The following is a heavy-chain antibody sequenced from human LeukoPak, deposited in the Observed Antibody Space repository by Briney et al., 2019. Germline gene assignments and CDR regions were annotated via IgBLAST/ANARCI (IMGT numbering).Heavy chain of an antibody. Sequence: GGSLRLSCAASGFTFDDYTMHWVRQAPGKGLEWVSLISWDGGSTYYADSVKGRFTISRDNSKNSLYLQMNSLRAEDTAVYYCAREYSSSSGRAFDIWGQGTMVTVSS. CDR1: GFTFDDYT. J-gene: IGHJ3*02. V-gene: IGHV3-43*01. CDR2: ISWDGGST. CDR3: AREYSSSSGRAFDI. D-gene: IGHD6-6*01.